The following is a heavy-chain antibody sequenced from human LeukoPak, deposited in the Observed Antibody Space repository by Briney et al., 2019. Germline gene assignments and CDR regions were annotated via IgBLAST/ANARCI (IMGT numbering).Heavy chain of an antibody. D-gene: IGHD1-26*01. Sequence: SETLSLTCAVYGGSFSGYYWSWIRQPPGKGLEWIGEINHSGSTNYNPSLKSRVTISVDTSKNQFSLKLSSVTAADTAVYYCANELEGATSSWGQGTLVTVSS. J-gene: IGHJ5*02. V-gene: IGHV4-34*01. CDR3: ANELEGATSS. CDR2: INHSGST. CDR1: GGSFSGYY.